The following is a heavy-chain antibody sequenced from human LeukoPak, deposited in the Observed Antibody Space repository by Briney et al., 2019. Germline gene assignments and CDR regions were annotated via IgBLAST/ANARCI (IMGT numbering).Heavy chain of an antibody. CDR1: GYSISSDYY. D-gene: IGHD3-10*01. V-gene: IGHV4-38-2*02. CDR3: PRIGPSMVHFDY. J-gene: IGHJ4*02. CDR2: IYHSGST. Sequence: PSETQSLTCTVSGYSISSDYYWGWIRQPPGKGLEWIGGIYHSGSTHSNPSLKSRVTISIVTSKNQFSLKLSSVTAADTAVYYCPRIGPSMVHFDYWGQGTLVTVSS.